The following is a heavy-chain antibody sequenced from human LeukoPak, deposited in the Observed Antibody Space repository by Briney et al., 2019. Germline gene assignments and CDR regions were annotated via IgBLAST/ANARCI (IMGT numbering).Heavy chain of an antibody. CDR2: SNPSDGTT. V-gene: IGHV1-46*01. J-gene: IGHJ5*02. CDR1: GYSFTSYY. CDR3: ARDKGPSDIVVVPAAIPNWFDP. D-gene: IGHD2-2*01. Sequence: GASVKVSCKASGYSFTSYYVHWVRQAPGQGLEWMGISNPSDGTTSYAQKFQGRVNMTRDTSTSTAYMELRSLRSDDTAVYYCARDKGPSDIVVVPAAIPNWFDPWGQGTLVTVSS.